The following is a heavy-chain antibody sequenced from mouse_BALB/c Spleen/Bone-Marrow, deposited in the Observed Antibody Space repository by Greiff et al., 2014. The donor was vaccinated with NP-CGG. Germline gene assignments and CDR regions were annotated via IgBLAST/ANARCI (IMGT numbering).Heavy chain of an antibody. V-gene: IGHV14-3*02. CDR1: GFDIKDTY. Sequence: VQLQQSGAELVKPGASVKLSCTASGFDIKDTYMNWVKQRPEQGLEWIGRIDPANGNTKYDPKFQGKTTITTDTSSNTAFLQHSSLTAEDSSVYYCARREYYAMDYWGQGTSVTVSS. CDR3: ARREYYAMDY. CDR2: IDPANGNT. J-gene: IGHJ4*01.